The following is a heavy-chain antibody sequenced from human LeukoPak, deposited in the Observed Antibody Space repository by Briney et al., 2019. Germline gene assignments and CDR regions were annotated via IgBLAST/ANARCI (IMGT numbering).Heavy chain of an antibody. V-gene: IGHV3-48*01. J-gene: IGHJ3*02. D-gene: IGHD5-12*01. CDR2: ISSSSSSI. CDR3: VRYLVGTDFDI. Sequence: PGGSLRLSCAASGFTFSSYSMNWVRQAPGKGLEWVSYISSSSSSIYYADSVKGRVTISRDNAKNTLYLQINSLRAEDTAVYYCVRYLVGTDFDIWGQGTMVTVSS. CDR1: GFTFSSYS.